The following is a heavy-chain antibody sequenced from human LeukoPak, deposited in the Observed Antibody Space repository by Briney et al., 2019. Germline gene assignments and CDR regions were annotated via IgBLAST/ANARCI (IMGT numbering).Heavy chain of an antibody. CDR2: IRGSGTST. Sequence: PGGSLRLSCAVSGFTFSSYAMTWVRQAPGKGLEWVSAIRGSGTSTYYADSVKGRFTISRDNSKNTLYLQMNSLRAEDTAVYYCAKTPYYYDSSGYYYYFDYWGQGTLVTVSS. J-gene: IGHJ4*02. D-gene: IGHD3-22*01. CDR1: GFTFSSYA. CDR3: AKTPYYYDSSGYYYYFDY. V-gene: IGHV3-23*01.